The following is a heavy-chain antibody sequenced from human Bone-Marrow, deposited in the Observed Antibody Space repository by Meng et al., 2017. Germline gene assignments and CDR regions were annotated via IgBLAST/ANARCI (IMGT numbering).Heavy chain of an antibody. Sequence: ASVKVSCKASGYTFTSYDINWVRQATGQGLEWMGWMNPNSGNTGYAQKFQGRVTMTTDTSTSTAYMELRSLRSDDTAVYYCARESSSNWYFFPGLVRWFDPWGQGTLVTVSS. D-gene: IGHD6-13*01. V-gene: IGHV1-8*02. CDR1: GYTFTSYD. J-gene: IGHJ5*02. CDR3: ARESSSNWYFFPGLVRWFDP. CDR2: MNPNSGNT.